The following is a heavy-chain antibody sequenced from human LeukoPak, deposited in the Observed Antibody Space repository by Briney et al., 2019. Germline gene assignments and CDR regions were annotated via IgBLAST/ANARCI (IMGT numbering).Heavy chain of an antibody. CDR1: GCTFTSYG. CDR3: AREDRHMKWFDP. V-gene: IGHV1-18*01. J-gene: IGHJ5*02. Sequence: GASVKVSCKASGCTFTSYGISWVRQAPGQGLEWMGWISAYNGNTNYVQRLQGRVTMTTDTSTSTAYMELGSLRSDDTAVYYCAREDRHMKWFDPWGQGTLVTVSS. CDR2: ISAYNGNT.